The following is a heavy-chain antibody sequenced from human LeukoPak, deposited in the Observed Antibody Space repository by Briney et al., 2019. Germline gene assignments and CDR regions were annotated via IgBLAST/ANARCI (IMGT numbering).Heavy chain of an antibody. V-gene: IGHV4-39*01. CDR1: GGSISSSSYY. CDR3: ARQSGYYSVDAFDI. D-gene: IGHD3-22*01. J-gene: IGHJ3*02. Sequence: SETLSLTCTVSGGSISSSSYYWGWIRQPPGKGLEWIGSIYYSGSTYYNPSLKSRVTISVDTSKNQFSLKLSSVTAADTAVYYCARQSGYYSVDAFDIWGQGTMVTVSS. CDR2: IYYSGST.